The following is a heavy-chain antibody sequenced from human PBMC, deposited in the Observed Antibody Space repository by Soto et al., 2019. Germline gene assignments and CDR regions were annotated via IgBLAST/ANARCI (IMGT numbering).Heavy chain of an antibody. CDR2: IYYSGST. V-gene: IGHV4-59*01. J-gene: IGHJ4*02. CDR1: GGSISSYY. D-gene: IGHD6-6*01. Sequence: SETLSLTCTVSGGSISSYYWSWIRQPPGKGLGWIGYIYYSGSTNYNPSLKSRVTISVDTSKNQFSLKLSSVTAADTAVYYCARVRYFSSSSLQRYFDYWGQGTLVTVSS. CDR3: ARVRYFSSSSLQRYFDY.